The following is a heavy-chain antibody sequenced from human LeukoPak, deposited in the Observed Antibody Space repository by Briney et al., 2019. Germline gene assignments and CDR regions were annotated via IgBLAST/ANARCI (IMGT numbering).Heavy chain of an antibody. V-gene: IGHV3-66*01. Sequence: PGGSLRLSCAASGFTVSSNYMSWVRQAPGKGLEWVSVIYSGGSTYYADSVKGRFTISGDNSKNTLYLQMNSLRAEDTAVYYCARGHTTPLYYYDSSGYLNIDYWGQGTLVTVSS. CDR2: IYSGGST. CDR1: GFTVSSNY. J-gene: IGHJ4*02. D-gene: IGHD3-22*01. CDR3: ARGHTTPLYYYDSSGYLNIDY.